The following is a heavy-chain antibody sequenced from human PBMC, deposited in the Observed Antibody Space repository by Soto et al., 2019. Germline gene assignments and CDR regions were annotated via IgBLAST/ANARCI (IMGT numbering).Heavy chain of an antibody. D-gene: IGHD6-13*01. CDR2: ISSNGGST. J-gene: IGHJ6*02. Sequence: GGSLRLSCSASGFTFGSYAMHWVRQAPGKGLEYVSAISSNGGSTYYADSVKGRFTISRDNSKNTLYLQMSSLRAEDTAVYYCVKDIAAAGFDYYYYYGMDVWGQGTTVTVSS. CDR3: VKDIAAAGFDYYYYYGMDV. CDR1: GFTFGSYA. V-gene: IGHV3-64D*08.